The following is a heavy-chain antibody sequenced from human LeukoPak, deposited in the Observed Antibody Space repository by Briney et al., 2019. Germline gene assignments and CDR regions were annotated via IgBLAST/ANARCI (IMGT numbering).Heavy chain of an antibody. CDR3: ARSSYSSSSSI. J-gene: IGHJ3*02. Sequence: GGSLRLSCAVSGFTFSGFWMSWSRQAPGKGLEWVASINSDGSEGYYADVVKGRFTISRDNAKNSLYLQINSLRAEDTAVYYCARSSYSSSSSIWGQGTMVTVSS. CDR2: INSDGSEG. V-gene: IGHV3-7*03. CDR1: GFTFSGFW. D-gene: IGHD6-6*01.